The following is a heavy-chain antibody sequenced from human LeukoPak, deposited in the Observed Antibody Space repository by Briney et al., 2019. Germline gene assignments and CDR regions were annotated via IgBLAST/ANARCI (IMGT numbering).Heavy chain of an antibody. CDR2: SGSTI. J-gene: IGHJ4*02. CDR1: GLIFSDYA. D-gene: IGHD2/OR15-2a*01. Sequence: GGSLRLSCAASGLIFSDYAMTWVRQAPGKGLEWVSSSGSTIDYADSVKGRFTISRDNSENTLYLQMNSLKAEGPAVYFCVRDGSFAEYSTAFFYWRQGALVSVSS. CDR3: VRDGSFAEYSTAFFY. V-gene: IGHV3-23*05.